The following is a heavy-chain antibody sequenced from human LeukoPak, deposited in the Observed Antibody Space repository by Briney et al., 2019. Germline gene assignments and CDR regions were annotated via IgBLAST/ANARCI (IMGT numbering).Heavy chain of an antibody. V-gene: IGHV4-38-2*02. CDR2: IYHSGST. J-gene: IGHJ6*03. D-gene: IGHD3-10*01. CDR3: ARDYYGSGSYAYYYYYMDV. CDR1: GYSISSGYY. Sequence: SETLSLTCAVSGYSISSGYYWGWIRQPPGKGLEWIGSIYHSGSTYYNPSLKSRVTISVDTSKNQFSLKLSSVTAADTAVYYCARDYYGSGSYAYYYYYMDVWGKGTTVTVSS.